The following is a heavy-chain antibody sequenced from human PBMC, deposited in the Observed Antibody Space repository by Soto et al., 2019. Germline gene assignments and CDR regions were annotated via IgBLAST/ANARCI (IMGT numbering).Heavy chain of an antibody. J-gene: IGHJ6*02. D-gene: IGHD6-13*01. CDR1: GGSISSSSYY. V-gene: IGHV4-39*01. CDR2: IYYSGST. Sequence: SETLSLTCTVSGGSISSSSYYWGWIRQPPGKGLEWIGSIYYSGSTYYNPSLKSRVTISVDTSKNQFSLKLSSVTAADTAVYYCATTGGSSWYFYYYGMDVWGQGTTVTVSS. CDR3: ATTGGSSWYFYYYGMDV.